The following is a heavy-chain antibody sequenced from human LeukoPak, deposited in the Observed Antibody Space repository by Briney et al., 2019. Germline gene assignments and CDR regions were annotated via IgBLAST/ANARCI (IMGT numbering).Heavy chain of an antibody. D-gene: IGHD1-1*01. CDR3: ARGSLGPRLNV. Sequence: SETLSLTCAVYGGSFSGYYWSWIRQPPGKGLEWIGEINHSGSTNYNPSLKSRVTISVDTSKNQFSLKLSSVTAADTAVYYCARGSLGPRLNVWGQGTLVTVSS. V-gene: IGHV4-34*01. CDR1: GGSFSGYY. J-gene: IGHJ4*02. CDR2: INHSGST.